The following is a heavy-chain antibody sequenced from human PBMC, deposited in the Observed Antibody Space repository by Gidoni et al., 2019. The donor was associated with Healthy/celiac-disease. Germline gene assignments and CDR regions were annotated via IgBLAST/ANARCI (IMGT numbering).Heavy chain of an antibody. V-gene: IGHV1-69*08. J-gene: IGHJ6*02. CDR3: ARDQRGYYDSSGFGPSYYYYGMDV. D-gene: IGHD3-22*01. CDR2: IIPILGIA. CDR1: GGTFRRYT. Sequence: QVPLVQSVAEVKKPGSSVQVSCKASGGTFRRYTISWVRQAPGQGLEWMGRIIPILGIANYAQKFQGRVTITADKSTSTAYMELSSLRSEDTAVYYCARDQRGYYDSSGFGPSYYYYGMDVWGQGTTVTVSS.